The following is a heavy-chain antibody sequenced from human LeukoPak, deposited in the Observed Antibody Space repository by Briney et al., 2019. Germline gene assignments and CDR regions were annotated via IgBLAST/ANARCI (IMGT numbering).Heavy chain of an antibody. J-gene: IGHJ3*02. CDR1: GGSISSSSYY. CDR2: IYYSGST. V-gene: IGHV4-39*07. D-gene: IGHD2-2*01. CDR3: ARSYFGVPAVHDAFDI. Sequence: PSETLSLTCTVSGGSISSSSYYWGWIRQPPGKGLEWIGSIYYSGSTYYNPSLKSRVTMSVDTSKNQFSLKLSSVTAADTAVYYCARSYFGVPAVHDAFDIWGQGTMVTVSS.